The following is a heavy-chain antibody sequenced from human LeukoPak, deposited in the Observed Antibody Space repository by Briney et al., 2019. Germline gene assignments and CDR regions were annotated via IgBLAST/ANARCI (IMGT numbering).Heavy chain of an antibody. J-gene: IGHJ5*02. Sequence: GASVKVSCKASGGTFSNYANNWVRQAPGQGLEWMGRIIPFLDIANYAQKFQGGVTITADKSTNTAYMDLSSLRSEDTAVYYCARGSSSWYTEFDPWGQGTVVTVSS. CDR3: ARGSSSWYTEFDP. CDR2: IIPFLDIA. D-gene: IGHD6-13*01. CDR1: GGTFSNYA. V-gene: IGHV1-69*04.